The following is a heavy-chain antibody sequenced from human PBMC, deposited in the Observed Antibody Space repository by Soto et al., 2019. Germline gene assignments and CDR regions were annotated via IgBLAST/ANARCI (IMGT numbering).Heavy chain of an antibody. J-gene: IGHJ4*02. CDR2: ISYDGSNK. V-gene: IGHV3-30*03. CDR1: GFTFSSYC. Sequence: GGSLRLSCAASGFTFSSYCMHWVRQAPGKGLEWVAVISYDGSNKYYADSVKGRFTISRDNSKNTLYLQMNSLRAEDTAVYYCARDARKEYTSSWLDYWGQGTLVTVSS. D-gene: IGHD6-6*01. CDR3: ARDARKEYTSSWLDY.